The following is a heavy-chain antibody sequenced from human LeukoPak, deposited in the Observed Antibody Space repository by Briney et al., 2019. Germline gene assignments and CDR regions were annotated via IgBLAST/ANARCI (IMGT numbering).Heavy chain of an antibody. CDR2: ITNSGNT. J-gene: IGHJ4*02. CDR3: ARHGRYFDY. V-gene: IGHV4-59*08. CDR1: GVSISSSY. Sequence: SETLSLTCTVSGVSISSSYWSWIRQPPGKGLEWIGYITNSGNTSYNPSLKSRVTISVDTSKNQFSLKPTSVAAADTAVYHCARHGRYFDYWGQGALVTVSS.